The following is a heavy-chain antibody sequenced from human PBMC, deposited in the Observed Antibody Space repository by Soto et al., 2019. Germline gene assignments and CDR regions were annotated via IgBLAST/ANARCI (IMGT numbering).Heavy chain of an antibody. J-gene: IGHJ3*02. CDR1: GYSVSSNSAA. CDR3: ARKLGGGFDI. Sequence: QTLSLTSAISGYSVSSNSAAWNLIRQSPSRGLEWLGRTYYRSKWYNDYAISVKSRITINPDTSKNQFSLQLNSVSPEDTAVYYCARKLGGGFDIWGQGTRVTVSS. D-gene: IGHD3-16*01. V-gene: IGHV6-1*01. CDR2: TYYRSKWYN.